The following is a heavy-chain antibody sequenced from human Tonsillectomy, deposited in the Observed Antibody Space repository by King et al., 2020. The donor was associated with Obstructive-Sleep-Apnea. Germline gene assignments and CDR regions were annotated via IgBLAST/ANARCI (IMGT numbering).Heavy chain of an antibody. CDR2: IDYSGST. Sequence: QLQESGPGLVKPSETLSLTCTASGGSISSSSYYWGWIRQPPGRGLEWIGSIDYSGSTYYNPSLKSRLTISVETSKNQFSLKMNSVTAADTAKYFCEGGYGMDVWGQGTTVIVSS. V-gene: IGHV4-39*07. CDR3: EGGYGMDV. D-gene: IGHD3-16*01. CDR1: GGSISSSSYY. J-gene: IGHJ6*02.